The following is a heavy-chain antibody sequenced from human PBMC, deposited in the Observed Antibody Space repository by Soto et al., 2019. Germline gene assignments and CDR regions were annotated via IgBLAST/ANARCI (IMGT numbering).Heavy chain of an antibody. J-gene: IGHJ4*02. Sequence: GGSLRLSCTVSGFAFNNYGINWVRQAPGKGLEWVSSISKSDYTYYSDSVKGRFAISRDDAKSSVSLQMNTLRVEDTAVYYCAREDSIIIPAVSDFWGQGTLVTVSS. CDR3: AREDSIIIPAVSDF. D-gene: IGHD2-2*01. CDR2: ISKSDYT. V-gene: IGHV3-21*01. CDR1: GFAFNNYG.